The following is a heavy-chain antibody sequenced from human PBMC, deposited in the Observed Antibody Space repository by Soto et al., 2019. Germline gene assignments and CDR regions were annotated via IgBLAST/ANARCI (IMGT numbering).Heavy chain of an antibody. CDR3: ARDRQGIAAADLNWFDP. CDR1: GYTFTSYA. V-gene: IGHV1-3*01. CDR2: LTAGNGDT. D-gene: IGHD6-13*01. J-gene: IGHJ5*02. Sequence: ASVKVSCKASGYTFTSYAMNWVRQAPGQGLEWMGRLTAGNGDTIYSQKFQGRVTITRDTSASTAYMELSSLRSEDTAVYYCARDRQGIAAADLNWFDPWGQGTLVTVSS.